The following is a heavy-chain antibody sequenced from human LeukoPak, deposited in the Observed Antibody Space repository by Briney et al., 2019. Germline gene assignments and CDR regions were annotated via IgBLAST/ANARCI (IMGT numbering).Heavy chain of an antibody. V-gene: IGHV1-69*05. J-gene: IGHJ6*03. CDR3: ARGPLRFCSSTSCYIHYYYYMDV. CDR2: IIPIFGTP. Sequence: SVKVSCKASGGTFSSYAISWVRQAPGQGLEWMGGIIPIFGTPNYAQKFQGRVTITTDESTSTAYMELSSLRSEDTAVYYCARGPLRFCSSTSCYIHYYYYMDVWGKGTTVTVSS. D-gene: IGHD2-2*01. CDR1: GGTFSSYA.